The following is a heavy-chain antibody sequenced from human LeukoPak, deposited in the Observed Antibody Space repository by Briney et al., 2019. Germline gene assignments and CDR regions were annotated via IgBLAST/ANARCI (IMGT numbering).Heavy chain of an antibody. J-gene: IGHJ4*02. Sequence: GGSLRLSCAASGFTSNSYSMNWVRQAPGKGLEWVSSISSSSSYIYYADSMKGRFTISRDNAKNSMYLQMNSLRVEDTAVYYCARRGDRSGWSIDYWGQGTLVTVSS. CDR3: ARRGDRSGWSIDY. V-gene: IGHV3-21*01. D-gene: IGHD6-19*01. CDR1: GFTSNSYS. CDR2: ISSSSSYI.